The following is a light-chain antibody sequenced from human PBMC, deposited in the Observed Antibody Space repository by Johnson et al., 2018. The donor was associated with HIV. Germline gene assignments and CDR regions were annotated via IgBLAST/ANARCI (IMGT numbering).Light chain of an antibody. J-gene: IGLJ1*01. Sequence: QSVLTQPPSVSAAPGQRVNISCSGHSSNIENYFVSWYQQLPGAAPRLLIYEDYKRPSGIPDRFSGSKSGASATLGITGLQPGDEGDYSWGTWDGSLSAGAVFGTGTKFTVL. CDR2: EDY. CDR1: SSNIENYF. CDR3: GTWDGSLSAGAV. V-gene: IGLV1-51*02.